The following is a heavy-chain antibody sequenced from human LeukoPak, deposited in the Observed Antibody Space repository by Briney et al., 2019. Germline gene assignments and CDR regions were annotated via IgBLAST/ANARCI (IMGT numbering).Heavy chain of an antibody. V-gene: IGHV5-51*01. D-gene: IGHD4/OR15-4a*01. CDR3: ARVDYSDRGIDY. CDR2: IYPDDSDT. CDR1: GSPFSSYW. J-gene: IGHJ4*02. Sequence: GESLQISCQASGSPFSSYWIGWVRQLPGKGLEWMGAIYPDDSDTRYSPPFQGQVTISVDKSISSAHLQWRSLKASDTGIYYCARVDYSDRGIDYWGRGTPVTVSS.